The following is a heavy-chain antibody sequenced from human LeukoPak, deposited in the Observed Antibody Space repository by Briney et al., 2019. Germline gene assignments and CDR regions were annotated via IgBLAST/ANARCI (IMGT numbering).Heavy chain of an antibody. Sequence: GASLRLSCAASGFTFSSYAMSWVRQAPGKGLEWVSGISGPGGSTYYADSVKGRFTISRDNSKNTLHLQMNSLRAEDTAVYYCAKDTTRYYFDYWGQGTLVTVSS. V-gene: IGHV3-23*01. CDR2: ISGPGGST. CDR3: AKDTTRYYFDY. D-gene: IGHD1-26*01. J-gene: IGHJ4*02. CDR1: GFTFSSYA.